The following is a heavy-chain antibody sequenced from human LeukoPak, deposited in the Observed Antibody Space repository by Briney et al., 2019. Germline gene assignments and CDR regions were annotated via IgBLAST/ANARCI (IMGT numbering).Heavy chain of an antibody. Sequence: PGGSLRLSCAASGFTFSNAWMSWVRQAPGKGLEWVGRIKSKTDGGTTDYAAPVKGRFTISRDDSKNTLYLQMNSLKTEDTAVYYCTVVHYYASSGLHYFDYWGQGTLVTVSS. J-gene: IGHJ4*02. D-gene: IGHD3-22*01. CDR1: GFTFSNAW. CDR2: IKSKTDGGTT. V-gene: IGHV3-15*01. CDR3: TVVHYYASSGLHYFDY.